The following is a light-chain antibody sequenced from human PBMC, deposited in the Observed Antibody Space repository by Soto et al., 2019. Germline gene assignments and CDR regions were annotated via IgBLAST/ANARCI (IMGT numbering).Light chain of an antibody. Sequence: QSALTQPRSVSGSPGQSVTISCTGTNNDVGFYNYVSWYQQQLGKAPKLLIYDVNKRPSGVPPRFSGSKSANTASLTISGLQAADEADYYCNSYAGSTLYVFGTGTKLTVL. CDR1: NNDVGFYNY. CDR3: NSYAGSTLYV. V-gene: IGLV2-11*01. CDR2: DVN. J-gene: IGLJ1*01.